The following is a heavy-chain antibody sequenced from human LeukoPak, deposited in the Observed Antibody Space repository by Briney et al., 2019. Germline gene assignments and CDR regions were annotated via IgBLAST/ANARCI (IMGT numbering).Heavy chain of an antibody. V-gene: IGHV1-18*01. CDR3: ARVRPPNIVDSVMDYKYYHDMDV. J-gene: IGHJ6*02. CDR2: ISPYNGNT. CDR1: GYTFSSYG. Sequence: GASVKVSCKASGYTFSSYGISWVRQAPGQGFEWMGWISPYNGNTEYGQKVQGRVTMTTDRPTTTASMELRSLRSDDTAMYYCARVRPPNIVDSVMDYKYYHDMDVWGQGTTVTVSS. D-gene: IGHD5-18*01.